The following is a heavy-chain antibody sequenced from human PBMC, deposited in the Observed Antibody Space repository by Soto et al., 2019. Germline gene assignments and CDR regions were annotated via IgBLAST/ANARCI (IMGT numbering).Heavy chain of an antibody. CDR3: ARDIAWAFDY. V-gene: IGHV3-48*02. CDR2: ISSSSDTI. CDR1: GFTFNTYS. Sequence: EVQLVESGGGLLQPGGSLTLSCAASGFTFNTYSMNWVRQAPGKGLEWVSYISSSSDTIDYTDSVKGRFSISRDNAKNSLYLHMNSLRDDDTAVYYCARDIAWAFDYWGQGTLVTVSS. J-gene: IGHJ4*02. D-gene: IGHD2-15*01.